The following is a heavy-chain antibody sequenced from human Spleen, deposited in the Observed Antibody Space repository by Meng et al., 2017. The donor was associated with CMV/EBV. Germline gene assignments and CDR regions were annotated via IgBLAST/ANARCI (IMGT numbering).Heavy chain of an antibody. CDR1: GFTFSTYA. CDR2: ISGSGGST. D-gene: IGHD3-3*01. Sequence: GGSLRLSCAASGFTFSTYAMSWVRQAPGKGLEWVSTISGSGGSTFYADSVKARFTISRDNSKNTLYLQMNSLRAEDTAAYYCARTKPPIFGGTPDYWGQGTLVTVSS. CDR3: ARTKPPIFGGTPDY. J-gene: IGHJ4*02. V-gene: IGHV3-23*01.